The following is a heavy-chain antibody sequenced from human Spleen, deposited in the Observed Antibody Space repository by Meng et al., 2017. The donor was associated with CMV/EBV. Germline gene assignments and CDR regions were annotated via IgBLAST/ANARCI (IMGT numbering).Heavy chain of an antibody. V-gene: IGHV3-23*01. D-gene: IGHD2-8*01. CDR2: ISGSGGST. CDR1: GFTFSSYA. CDR3: AKDPIACTNAVCYQYCFDY. Sequence: GESLKISCAASGFTFSSYAMSWVRQAPGKGLEWVSTISGSGGSTYYADSVKGRFTISRDNSKNTLYLQMNSLRAEDTAVYYCAKDPIACTNAVCYQYCFDYWGQGTLVTVSS. J-gene: IGHJ4*02.